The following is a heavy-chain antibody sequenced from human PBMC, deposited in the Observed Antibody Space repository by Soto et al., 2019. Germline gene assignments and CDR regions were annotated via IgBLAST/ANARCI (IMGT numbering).Heavy chain of an antibody. CDR3: TTGSVEGY. V-gene: IGHV3-15*07. J-gene: IGHJ4*02. CDR1: GFTISSAW. D-gene: IGHD1-26*01. Sequence: EVQLVESGGGLVKPGESLRLSCAVSGFTISSAWMNWVRQAPGKGLEWVGRIKTKTQGGTTDYAAPVKGRFTSSRDESENTLSLQMNSLKIEDTAVYYCTTGSVEGYWGQGTLVTVSS. CDR2: IKTKTQGGTT.